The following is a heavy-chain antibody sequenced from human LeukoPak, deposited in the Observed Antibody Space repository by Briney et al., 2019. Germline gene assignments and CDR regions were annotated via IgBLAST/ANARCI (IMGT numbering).Heavy chain of an antibody. CDR2: INHSGST. Sequence: SETLSLTCAVYGGSLSGYYWSWIRQPPGKGLEWIGVINHSGSTDYNPSLKSRVTISVDTSKNQFSLKLSSVTAADTAVYYCARGFSGSFYYYYYMDVWGKGTTVTVSS. D-gene: IGHD1-26*01. V-gene: IGHV4-34*01. CDR1: GGSLSGYY. CDR3: ARGFSGSFYYYYYMDV. J-gene: IGHJ6*03.